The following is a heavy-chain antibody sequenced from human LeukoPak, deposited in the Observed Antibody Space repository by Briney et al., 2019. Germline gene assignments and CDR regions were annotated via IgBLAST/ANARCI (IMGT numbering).Heavy chain of an antibody. J-gene: IGHJ6*02. CDR1: GFTFSSYS. Sequence: PGGSLRLSCAASGFTFSSYSTNWVRQAPGKGLEWVSSISSSSSYIYYADSVKGRFTISRDNAKNSLYLQMNSLRAEDTAVYYCARDLGSGMDVWGQGTTVTVSS. CDR3: ARDLGSGMDV. D-gene: IGHD2-15*01. CDR2: ISSSSSYI. V-gene: IGHV3-21*01.